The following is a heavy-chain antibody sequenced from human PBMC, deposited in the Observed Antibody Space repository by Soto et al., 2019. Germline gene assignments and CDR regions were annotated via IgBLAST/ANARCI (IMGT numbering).Heavy chain of an antibody. CDR2: IYDSGST. Sequence: PSETLSLTCTVAGGSISSYYWSWIRQPPGKGLEWIGYIYDSGSTDYNPSLKSRVTISLDTTKNQFSLKLSSVTAADTAVYHCARHVSGLLNWFNPWGQGTLVTVSS. CDR3: ARHVSGLLNWFNP. D-gene: IGHD2-21*01. CDR1: GGSISSYY. V-gene: IGHV4-59*08. J-gene: IGHJ5*02.